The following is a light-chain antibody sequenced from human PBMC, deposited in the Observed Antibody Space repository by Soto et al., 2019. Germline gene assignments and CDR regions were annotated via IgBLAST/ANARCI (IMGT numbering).Light chain of an antibody. CDR2: GAS. CDR1: QGVTTN. CDR3: QQYDTWPLT. Sequence: EIVMTQSPATPSVSPGERATLSCRASQGVTTNLAWYQQKPGQAPRLLIYGASTRDTGIPARFSGSGSGTDFTLTISSLQSEDFAVYYCQQYDTWPLTFGGGTKVEIK. V-gene: IGKV3-15*01. J-gene: IGKJ4*01.